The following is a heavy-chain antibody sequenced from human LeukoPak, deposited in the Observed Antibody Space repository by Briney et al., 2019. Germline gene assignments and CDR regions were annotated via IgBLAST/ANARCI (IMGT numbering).Heavy chain of an antibody. D-gene: IGHD3-22*01. Sequence: GGSLRLSCAASGFTFSSYAMSWVRQAPGKGLEWVSAISGSGGSTYYADSVKGRFTISRDNSKNTLYLQMNSLRAEDTAVYYCARDYYDSSGYYEGVDYWGQGTLVTVSS. J-gene: IGHJ4*02. CDR2: ISGSGGST. V-gene: IGHV3-23*01. CDR1: GFTFSSYA. CDR3: ARDYYDSSGYYEGVDY.